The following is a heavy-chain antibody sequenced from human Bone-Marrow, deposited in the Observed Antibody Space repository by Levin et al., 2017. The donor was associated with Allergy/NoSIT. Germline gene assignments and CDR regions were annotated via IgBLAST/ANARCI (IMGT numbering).Heavy chain of an antibody. J-gene: IGHJ3*02. CDR2: INPNSGGT. Sequence: PVASVKVSCKASGYTFTGYYMHWVRQAPGQGLEWMGWINPNSGGTNYAQKFQGRVTMTRDTSISTAYMELSRLRSDDTAVYYCARGEIVVVIHSLDAFDIWGQGTMVTVSS. CDR3: ARGEIVVVIHSLDAFDI. D-gene: IGHD3-22*01. CDR1: GYTFTGYY. V-gene: IGHV1-2*02.